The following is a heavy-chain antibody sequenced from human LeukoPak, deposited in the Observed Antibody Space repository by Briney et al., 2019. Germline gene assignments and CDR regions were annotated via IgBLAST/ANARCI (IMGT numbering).Heavy chain of an antibody. V-gene: IGHV3-23*01. Sequence: PGGSLRLSCAASGFTFSSHGMNWVRQAPGKGLEWVSGISPSGDILYYADSVKGQFTISRDNPKNTVYLQMNSLRAEDTAVYYCATYRQVLLPFESWGQGTLVTVSS. J-gene: IGHJ4*02. CDR2: ISPSGDIL. CDR3: ATYRQVLLPFES. CDR1: GFTFSSHG. D-gene: IGHD2-8*02.